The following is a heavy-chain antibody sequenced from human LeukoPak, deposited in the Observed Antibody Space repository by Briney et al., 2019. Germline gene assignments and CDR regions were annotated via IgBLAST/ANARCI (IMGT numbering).Heavy chain of an antibody. CDR2: ISGSGGST. CDR3: AKDREESGWYETVSWFDP. V-gene: IGHV3-23*01. J-gene: IGHJ5*02. Sequence: GGSLRLSCAASGFTFSSYAMSWVRQAPGKGLEWVSAISGSGGSTYYADSVKGRFTISRDNSKNTLYLQMNSLRAEDTAVYYCAKDREESGWYETVSWFDPWGQGTLVTVSS. CDR1: GFTFSSYA. D-gene: IGHD6-19*01.